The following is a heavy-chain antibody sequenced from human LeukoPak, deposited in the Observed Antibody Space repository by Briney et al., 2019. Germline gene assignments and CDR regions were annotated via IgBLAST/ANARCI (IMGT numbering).Heavy chain of an antibody. D-gene: IGHD1-1*01. Sequence: SETLSLTCTVSGGSISSYYWSWIRQPPGKGLEWIGYIYYSGSTNYNPSLKSRVTISVDTSKNQFSLKLSSVTAADTAVYYCARAHSGYPLDYWGQGTLVTVSS. J-gene: IGHJ4*02. CDR1: GGSISSYY. CDR3: ARAHSGYPLDY. CDR2: IYYSGST. V-gene: IGHV4-59*01.